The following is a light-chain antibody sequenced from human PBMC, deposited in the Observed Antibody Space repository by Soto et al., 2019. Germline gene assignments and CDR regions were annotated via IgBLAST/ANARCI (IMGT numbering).Light chain of an antibody. CDR1: QGIRSA. Sequence: AIQVTQSPSSLSASVGDSVTITCRTSQGIRSALGWYQQKPGKVPKLLIYAASALQSGVPSRVSGSGSGRDFTLTISSLQPEDFATYYCLLDYNYFWAFGQGTKVDIK. V-gene: IGKV1-6*01. CDR3: LLDYNYFWA. CDR2: AAS. J-gene: IGKJ1*01.